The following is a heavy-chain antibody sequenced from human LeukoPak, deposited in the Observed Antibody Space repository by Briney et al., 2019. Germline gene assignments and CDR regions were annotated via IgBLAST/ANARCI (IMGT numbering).Heavy chain of an antibody. Sequence: GGSLSLSCAASGFTFSGSSVHWVRQASGKGLEWVGHIRSKASSNATAYLASVQGRFTITRDDSNNTAYLHMNSLKIEDAAVYFCSRHLYSSAWYEENWGQGTLVTVSS. V-gene: IGHV3-73*01. CDR3: SRHLYSSAWYEEN. CDR1: GFTFSGSS. J-gene: IGHJ4*02. D-gene: IGHD6-19*01. CDR2: IRSKASSNAT.